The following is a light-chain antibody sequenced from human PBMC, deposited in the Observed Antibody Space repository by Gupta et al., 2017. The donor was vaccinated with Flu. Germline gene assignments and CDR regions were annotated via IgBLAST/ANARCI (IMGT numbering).Light chain of an antibody. CDR1: QSVSSF. CDR3: QQRSDWLT. CDR2: DIS. J-gene: IGKJ4*01. Sequence: PGDRATLSCRASQSVSSFLAWYQQKPGQAPRLLIYDISKRATGIPARFSGSGSGTDFTLTISSLEPEDFAVYFCQQRSDWLTFGGGTKVEIK. V-gene: IGKV3-11*01.